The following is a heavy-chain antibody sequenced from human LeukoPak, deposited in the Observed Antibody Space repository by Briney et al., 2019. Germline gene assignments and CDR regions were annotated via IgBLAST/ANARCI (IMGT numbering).Heavy chain of an antibody. Sequence: GGSLRLSCAASGFTFGSYSLNWVRQAPGKGLEWVSSISSSSSYTYYADSVKARFTISRDNAKNSLFLQMNSLRAEDTAVYYCATDLEVPAAKYFDYWGQGTLVTVSS. CDR3: ATDLEVPAAKYFDY. CDR1: GFTFGSYS. V-gene: IGHV3-21*01. J-gene: IGHJ4*02. D-gene: IGHD2-2*01. CDR2: ISSSSSYT.